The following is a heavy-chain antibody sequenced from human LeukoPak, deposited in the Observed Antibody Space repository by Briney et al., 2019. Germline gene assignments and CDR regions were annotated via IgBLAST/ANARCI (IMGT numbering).Heavy chain of an antibody. V-gene: IGHV3-7*01. D-gene: IGHD3-16*02. CDR2: IKPDGGQK. CDR1: GFSFSTYW. J-gene: IGHJ4*02. Sequence: GGSLRLYCAASGFSFSTYWMSWVRQVPGKGLEWVANIKPDGGQKDYVDSVKDRFTISRDNAKNSVFLQMNNLRVEDTAVYYCPSSKVWESYRYFDYWGQGSLVTVS. CDR3: PSSKVWESYRYFDY.